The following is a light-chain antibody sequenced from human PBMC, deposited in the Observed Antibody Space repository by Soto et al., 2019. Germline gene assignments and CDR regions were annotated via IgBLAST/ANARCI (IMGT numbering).Light chain of an antibody. CDR1: TSDVGGFDS. J-gene: IGLJ1*01. CDR3: CAYAATYTYV. V-gene: IGLV2-23*02. CDR2: EVS. Sequence: QAVLTQPASVSGSPGQSITISCTATTSDVGGFDSVSWYQQHPGTAPRVIIYEVSNRPSGVSYRFSGSKFGNTASLTISGLQAEDEAEYYCCAYAATYTYVFGTGTKVTVL.